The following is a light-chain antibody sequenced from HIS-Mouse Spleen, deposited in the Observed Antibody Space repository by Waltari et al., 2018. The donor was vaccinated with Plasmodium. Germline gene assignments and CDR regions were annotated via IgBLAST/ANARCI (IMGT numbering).Light chain of an antibody. CDR3: QQRSNWPSLT. Sequence: EIVLTQSPATLSLSPGERDTLSCRASQSVSSYLALYQQKPGQAPRLLIYDASNRATGIPARFSGSGSGTDFTLTISSLEPEDFAVYYCQQRSNWPSLTFGGGTKVEIK. V-gene: IGKV3-11*01. CDR1: QSVSSY. J-gene: IGKJ4*01. CDR2: DAS.